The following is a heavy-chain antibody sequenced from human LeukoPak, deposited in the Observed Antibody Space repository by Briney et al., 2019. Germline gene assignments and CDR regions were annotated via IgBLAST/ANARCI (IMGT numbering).Heavy chain of an antibody. CDR3: ARDRTYDSSGYYNPDAFDI. V-gene: IGHV4-59*12. Sequence: PSETLSLTCTVSAGSISSYYWSSIRQPPGKGLEWIGSIYYSGSTTYNPSLKSRVTISVDTSKNQFSLKLSSVTAADTAVYYCARDRTYDSSGYYNPDAFDIWGQGTMVTVSS. CDR1: AGSISSYY. D-gene: IGHD3-22*01. CDR2: IYYSGST. J-gene: IGHJ3*02.